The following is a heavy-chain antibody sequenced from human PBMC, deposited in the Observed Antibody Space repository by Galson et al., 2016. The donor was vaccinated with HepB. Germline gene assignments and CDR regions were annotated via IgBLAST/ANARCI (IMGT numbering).Heavy chain of an antibody. V-gene: IGHV1-24*01. CDR2: FDPEDGET. CDR3: AADRTYYYRSGFFY. Sequence: SVKVSCKVSGNALTELPMHWVRQAPGKGLEWMGGFDPEDGETIYTEKFQGRVTMTEDTSTDTAYMELSSLRSDDTAVYYCAADRTYYYRSGFFYWGQGTLITVSS. J-gene: IGHJ4*02. D-gene: IGHD3-10*01. CDR1: GNALTELP.